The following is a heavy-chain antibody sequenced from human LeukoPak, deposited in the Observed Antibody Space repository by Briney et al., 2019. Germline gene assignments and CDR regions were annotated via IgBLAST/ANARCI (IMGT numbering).Heavy chain of an antibody. Sequence: GGSLRLSCAASGFTFDDYAMHWVRQAPGKGLEWVSGISWNSGSIGYADSVKGRFTISRDNAKNSLYLQMNSLRAEDMALYYCAKDMARYGRDAFDIWGQGTMVTVSS. CDR2: ISWNSGSI. J-gene: IGHJ3*02. CDR1: GFTFDDYA. D-gene: IGHD5-18*01. V-gene: IGHV3-9*03. CDR3: AKDMARYGRDAFDI.